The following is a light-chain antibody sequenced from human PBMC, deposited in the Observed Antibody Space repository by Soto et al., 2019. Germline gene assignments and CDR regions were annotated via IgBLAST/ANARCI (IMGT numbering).Light chain of an antibody. Sequence: DIQMTQSPSSVSASVGDRVTITCRATQVLSGSLAWYQQKPGKAPKLLISVTSRLQSGVPSRFSGSASGTDFTLTIDSLQPEDLATYYCQQGHNWPLTFGQGTRLEIK. CDR3: QQGHNWPLT. V-gene: IGKV1-12*01. CDR2: VTS. CDR1: QVLSGS. J-gene: IGKJ5*01.